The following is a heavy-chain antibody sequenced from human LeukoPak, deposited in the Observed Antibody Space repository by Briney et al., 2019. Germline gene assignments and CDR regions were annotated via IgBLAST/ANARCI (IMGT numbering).Heavy chain of an antibody. CDR2: IYTSGST. CDR1: GGSISSYY. Sequence: SETLSLTCTVSGGSISSYYWSWIRQPAGKGLEWIGRIYTSGSTNYNPSLKSRVTMSVDTSKNQFSLKLSSVTAADTAVYYCARAGQGYCTSAGCFLSLDYWGQGTLVTVSS. D-gene: IGHD2-2*01. CDR3: ARAGQGYCTSAGCFLSLDY. J-gene: IGHJ4*02. V-gene: IGHV4-4*07.